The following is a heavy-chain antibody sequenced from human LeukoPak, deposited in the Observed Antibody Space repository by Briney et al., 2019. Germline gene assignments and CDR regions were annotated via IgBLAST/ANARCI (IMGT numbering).Heavy chain of an antibody. D-gene: IGHD3-10*01. Sequence: GGSLRLSCAASGFTFSSYAMSWVRQAPGRGLEWVSAISGSGGSTYYADSVKGRFTISRDNSKNTLYLQMNSLRAEDTAVYYCAKNPNRELWFGELSWFDPWGQGTLVTVSS. CDR3: AKNPNRELWFGELSWFDP. CDR2: ISGSGGST. J-gene: IGHJ5*02. CDR1: GFTFSSYA. V-gene: IGHV3-23*01.